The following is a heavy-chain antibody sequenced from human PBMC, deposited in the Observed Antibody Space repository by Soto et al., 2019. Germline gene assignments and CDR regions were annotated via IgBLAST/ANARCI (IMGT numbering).Heavy chain of an antibody. CDR2: IDNSGGIT. V-gene: IGHV3-23*05. Sequence: GGSLRLSCAASGFTFSTYAMSWVRQAPGKGLEWVSTIDNSGGITYYADSVKSRLTITKDTSKNQVVLTMTNMDPVDTATYYCAHIPNYYQYNWFDPWGQGTLVTVSS. CDR3: AHIPNYYQYNWFDP. D-gene: IGHD3-10*01. J-gene: IGHJ5*02. CDR1: GFTFSTYA.